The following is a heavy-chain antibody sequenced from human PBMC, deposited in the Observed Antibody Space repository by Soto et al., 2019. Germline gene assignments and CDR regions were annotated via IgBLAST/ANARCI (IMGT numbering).Heavy chain of an antibody. V-gene: IGHV1-8*02. CDR2: MNPNSGNT. CDR3: VRDAVAATY. J-gene: IGHJ4*02. CDR1: GYTFTTYD. D-gene: IGHD2-8*01. Sequence: CASVKVSCKASGYTFTTYDIHLVRQATGEGLEWMGWMNPNSGNTGYAQKFHDRITLTRDTSITTAYMELSSLTSDDTAIYFCVRDAVAATYWGQGTQVTVSS.